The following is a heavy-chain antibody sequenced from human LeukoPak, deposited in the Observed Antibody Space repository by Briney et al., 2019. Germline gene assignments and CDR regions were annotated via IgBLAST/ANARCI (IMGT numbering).Heavy chain of an antibody. Sequence: SETLSLTCTVSGASTSSNYWSWIRQPPGKGLEWIGSIYNSGSTYYNPALKSRVTISVDTSKHQFSLKLSSVTAADTAVYYCAAYYYDSSGYLWGQGTLVTVSS. V-gene: IGHV4-59*05. CDR1: GASTSSNY. J-gene: IGHJ4*02. D-gene: IGHD3-22*01. CDR3: AAYYYDSSGYL. CDR2: IYNSGST.